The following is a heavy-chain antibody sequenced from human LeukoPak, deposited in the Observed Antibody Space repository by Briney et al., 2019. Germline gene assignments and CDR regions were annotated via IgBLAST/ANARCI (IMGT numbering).Heavy chain of an antibody. CDR2: IWYGGSNK. Sequence: PGGSLRLSCAASGFTFSSYGMHWVRQAPGKGLEWVAVIWYGGSNKYYADSVKGRFTISRDNSKNTLYLQMNSLRAEDTAVYYCAKDPTPYSSGSDYWGQGTLVTVSS. V-gene: IGHV3-30*02. CDR1: GFTFSSYG. CDR3: AKDPTPYSSGSDY. D-gene: IGHD6-19*01. J-gene: IGHJ4*02.